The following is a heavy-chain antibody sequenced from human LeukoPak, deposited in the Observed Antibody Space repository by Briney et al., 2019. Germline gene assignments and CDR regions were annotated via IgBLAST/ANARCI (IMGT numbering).Heavy chain of an antibody. CDR2: IKQDGSEK. V-gene: IGHV3-7*01. J-gene: IGHJ3*02. CDR1: GFTFSSYW. D-gene: IGHD2-15*01. Sequence: GGSLRLSCAASGFTFSSYWMSWVRQAPGKGLEWVANIKQDGSEKYYVDSVKGRFTISRDNAKNSLYLQMNSLRAEDTAVYYCAREDSGGTDAFDIWGQGTMVTVSS. CDR3: AREDSGGTDAFDI.